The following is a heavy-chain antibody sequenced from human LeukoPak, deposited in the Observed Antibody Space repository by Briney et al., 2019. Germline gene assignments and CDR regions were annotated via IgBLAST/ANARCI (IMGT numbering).Heavy chain of an antibody. CDR3: AKDMIFGVVINNWFDP. CDR2: IRYDGSDK. D-gene: IGHD3/OR15-3a*01. CDR1: GFIFSSYG. J-gene: IGHJ5*02. Sequence: GGSLRLSCEASGFIFSSYGMHWVRQAPGKGLEWVAFIRYDGSDKYYADSVKGRFTISRDNSKNTLFLQMNSLRAEDTAIYFCAKDMIFGVVINNWFDPWGQGALVTVSS. V-gene: IGHV3-30*02.